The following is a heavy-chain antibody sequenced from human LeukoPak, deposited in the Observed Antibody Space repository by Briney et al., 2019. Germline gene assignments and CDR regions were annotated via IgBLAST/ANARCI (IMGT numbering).Heavy chain of an antibody. CDR2: ISSSGSTI. CDR1: AGSISSSSYY. D-gene: IGHD3-10*02. V-gene: IGHV3-11*04. J-gene: IGHJ6*04. Sequence: NPSETLSLTCTVSAGSISSSSYYWGWIRQPPGKGLEWVSYISSSGSTIYYADSVKGRFTISRDNAKNSLYLQMNSLRAEDTAVYYCAELGITMIGGVWGKGTTVTISS. CDR3: AELGITMIGGV.